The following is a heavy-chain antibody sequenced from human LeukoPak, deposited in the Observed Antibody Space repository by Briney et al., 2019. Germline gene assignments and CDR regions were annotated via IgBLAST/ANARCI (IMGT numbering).Heavy chain of an antibody. CDR1: GGSMSSYY. V-gene: IGHV4-4*08. Sequence: SETLSLTCTVSGGSMSSYYWSWIRQPPGKGLEWIGYIYTSGNTNYNPSLKSRVTISVDTSKNQFSLKLSSVTAADTAVYYCARTVAGRYFDYWGLGTLVTVSS. CDR2: IYTSGNT. CDR3: ARTVAGRYFDY. J-gene: IGHJ4*02. D-gene: IGHD6-19*01.